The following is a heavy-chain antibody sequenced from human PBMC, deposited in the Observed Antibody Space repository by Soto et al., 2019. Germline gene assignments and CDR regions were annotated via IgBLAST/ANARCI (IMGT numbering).Heavy chain of an antibody. CDR3: ARGAPAARRGAFDI. Sequence: EVQLVESGGGLVQPGGSLRLSCAASGFTFSSFNMNWVRRAPGKGLEWVSSISSSSTYINYADSVKGRFTISRDNAKNSLYLQMNSLRAEDTAVYYCARGAPAARRGAFDIWGQGTMVTVSS. D-gene: IGHD2-2*01. V-gene: IGHV3-21*01. J-gene: IGHJ3*02. CDR1: GFTFSSFN. CDR2: ISSSSTYI.